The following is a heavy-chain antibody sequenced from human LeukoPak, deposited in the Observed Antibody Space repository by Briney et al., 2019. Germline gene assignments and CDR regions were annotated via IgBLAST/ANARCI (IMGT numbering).Heavy chain of an antibody. CDR1: GGSLSGYY. D-gene: IGHD3-10*01. J-gene: IGHJ5*02. Sequence: SETLSLTCAVYGGSLSGYYWSWIRQPPGKGLEWIGEINHSGSTNYNPSLKSRVTISVDTSKNQFSLKLSSVTAADTAVYYCARGHLLLWFGPNWFDPWGQGTLVTVSS. V-gene: IGHV4-34*01. CDR3: ARGHLLLWFGPNWFDP. CDR2: INHSGST.